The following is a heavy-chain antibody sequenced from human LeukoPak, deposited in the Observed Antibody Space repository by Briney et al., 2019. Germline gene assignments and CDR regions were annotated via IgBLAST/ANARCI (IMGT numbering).Heavy chain of an antibody. D-gene: IGHD3-3*01. Sequence: GGSLRLSCAASGFTFSSYWMHWVRQAPGKGLVWVSRINSDGSNTYYADSVKGRFTISRDNAKNTLYLQMNSLRAEDTAVYYCARDGLYDFWSGYPDYWGQGTLVTVSS. CDR2: INSDGSNT. CDR3: ARDGLYDFWSGYPDY. V-gene: IGHV3-74*01. J-gene: IGHJ4*02. CDR1: GFTFSSYW.